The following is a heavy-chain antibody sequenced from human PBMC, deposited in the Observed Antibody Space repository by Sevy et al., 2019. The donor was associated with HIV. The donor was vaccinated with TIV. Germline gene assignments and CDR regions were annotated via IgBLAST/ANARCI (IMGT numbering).Heavy chain of an antibody. CDR2: IKQDGSEK. Sequence: GGSLRLSCAASGFTFSSYWMSWVRQAPGKGLEWVANIKQDGSEKYYVDSVKGRFTISRDNGKNSLYLQMNSPRAEDTAVYYCAREALTAYYDYVWGSYRPDAFDIWGQGTMVTVSS. CDR1: GFTFSSYW. CDR3: AREALTAYYDYVWGSYRPDAFDI. D-gene: IGHD3-16*02. J-gene: IGHJ3*02. V-gene: IGHV3-7*01.